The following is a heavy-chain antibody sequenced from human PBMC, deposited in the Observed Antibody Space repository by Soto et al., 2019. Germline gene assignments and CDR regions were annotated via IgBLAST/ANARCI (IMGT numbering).Heavy chain of an antibody. CDR1: GYTFTSYY. CDR2: INPSGGST. J-gene: IGHJ6*02. V-gene: IGHV1-46*01. Sequence: ASVKVSCKASGYTFTSYYMHWVRQAPGQGLEWMGIINPSGGSTSYAQKFQGRVTMTRDTSTSTVYMELSSLRSEDTAVYYCARDNEGGATKLRYYGMDVWGQGTTVTVSS. CDR3: ARDNEGGATKLRYYGMDV. D-gene: IGHD1-26*01.